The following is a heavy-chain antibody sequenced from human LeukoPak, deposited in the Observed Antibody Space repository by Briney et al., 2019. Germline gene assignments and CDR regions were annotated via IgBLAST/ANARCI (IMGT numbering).Heavy chain of an antibody. CDR2: IYYSGST. CDR3: ARTRTGYGDFDY. J-gene: IGHJ4*02. Sequence: PSETLSLTCTVSGGSISSYYWSWIRQPPGKGLEWIGYIYYSGSTNYNPSLKSRVTISADTSKNQFSLKLSSVTAADTAVYYCARTRTGYGDFDYWGQGTLVTVSS. V-gene: IGHV4-59*08. D-gene: IGHD6-13*01. CDR1: GGSISSYY.